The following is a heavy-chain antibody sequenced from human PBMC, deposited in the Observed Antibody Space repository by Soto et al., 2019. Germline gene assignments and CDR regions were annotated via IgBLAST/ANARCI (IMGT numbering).Heavy chain of an antibody. D-gene: IGHD2-2*01. V-gene: IGHV1-69*02. CDR2: IIPILGIA. Sequence: ASVKVSCKASGGTFSSYTISWVRQAPGQGLEWMGRIIPILGIANYAQKFQGRVTITADKSTSTAYMELSSLRSEDTAVYYCARLPSPRGCSSTSCYDPHDYWGQGTLVTVSS. J-gene: IGHJ4*02. CDR3: ARLPSPRGCSSTSCYDPHDY. CDR1: GGTFSSYT.